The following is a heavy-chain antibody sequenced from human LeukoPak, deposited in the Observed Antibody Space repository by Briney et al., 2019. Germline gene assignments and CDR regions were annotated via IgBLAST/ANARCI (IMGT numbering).Heavy chain of an antibody. CDR3: ARTGVVVTPNYPLWFDP. CDR2: INPNSGGT. Sequence: GASVKVSCKASGYTFNTYAMNWVRQAPGQGLEWMGWINPNSGGTNYAQKFQGRVTMTRDTSISTAYMELRSLRSDDTAVYYCARTGVVVTPNYPLWFDPWGQGTLVTVSS. CDR1: GYTFNTYA. V-gene: IGHV1-2*02. J-gene: IGHJ5*02. D-gene: IGHD3-22*01.